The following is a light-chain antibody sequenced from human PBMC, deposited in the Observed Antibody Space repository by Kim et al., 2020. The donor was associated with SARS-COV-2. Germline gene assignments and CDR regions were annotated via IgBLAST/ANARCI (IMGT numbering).Light chain of an antibody. CDR2: GNS. Sequence: QSVLTQPPSVSGAPGQWFTISCTGSSSNIGASYDVHWYKQLPGTAPKLLIYGNSNRPSGVPDRFSGSKSGTSASLAITGLQAEDEADYYCQSYDSSLSGYVFGTGTKVTVL. J-gene: IGLJ1*01. CDR1: SSNIGASYD. CDR3: QSYDSSLSGYV. V-gene: IGLV1-40*01.